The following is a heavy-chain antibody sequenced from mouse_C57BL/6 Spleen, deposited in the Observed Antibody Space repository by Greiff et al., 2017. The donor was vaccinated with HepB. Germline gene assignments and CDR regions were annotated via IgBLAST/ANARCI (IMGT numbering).Heavy chain of an antibody. D-gene: IGHD2-3*01. CDR2: IDPSDSYT. J-gene: IGHJ4*01. V-gene: IGHV1-69*01. Sequence: QVQLQQPGAELVMPGASVKLSCKASGYTFTSYWMHWVKQRPGQGLEWIGEIDPSDSYTNYNQKFKGKSTLTVDKSSSTAYMQLSSLTSEDSAVYYCARGGMGLLRAMDYWGQGTSVTVSS. CDR1: GYTFTSYW. CDR3: ARGGMGLLRAMDY.